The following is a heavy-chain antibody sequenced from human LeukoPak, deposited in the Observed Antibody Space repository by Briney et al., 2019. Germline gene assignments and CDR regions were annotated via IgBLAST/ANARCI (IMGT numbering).Heavy chain of an antibody. D-gene: IGHD6-13*01. CDR1: GGTFSSYG. J-gene: IGHJ5*02. CDR3: ARGRPTTSIAAAGVSWFDP. Sequence: SVKVSCKASGGTFSSYGISWVRQAPGQGLEWMGGIIPIFSTANYAQKFQGRVTITADKSTSTAYMELSSLRSEDTAVYYCARGRPTTSIAAAGVSWFDPWGQGTLVTVSS. CDR2: IIPIFSTA. V-gene: IGHV1-69*06.